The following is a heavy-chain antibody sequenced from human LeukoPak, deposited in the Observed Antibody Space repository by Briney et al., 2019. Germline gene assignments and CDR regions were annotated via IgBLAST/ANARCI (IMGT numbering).Heavy chain of an antibody. CDR2: ISYDGSNK. Sequence: GGSLRLSCAASGFTFSSYAMHWVRQAPGKGLEWVAVISYDGSNKYYADSVKGRFTISRDNSKNTLYLQMNSLRAEDTAVYYCARDSYWLGGTIGAFDIWGQGTMVTVSS. D-gene: IGHD3-10*01. J-gene: IGHJ3*02. CDR3: ARDSYWLGGTIGAFDI. CDR1: GFTFSSYA. V-gene: IGHV3-30-3*01.